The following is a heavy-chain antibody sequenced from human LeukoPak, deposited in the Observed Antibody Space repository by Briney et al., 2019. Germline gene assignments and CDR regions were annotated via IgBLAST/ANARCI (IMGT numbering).Heavy chain of an antibody. CDR2: INHSGGT. D-gene: IGHD3-9*01. V-gene: IGHV4-34*01. CDR1: GGSFSGYY. CDR3: ASGASGRYFDKAFDY. J-gene: IGHJ4*02. Sequence: SETLSLTCAVYGGSFSGYYWSWIRQPPGKGLEWIGEINHSGGTNYNPSLKSRVTISVDTSKNQFSLKLSSVTAADTAVYYCASGASGRYFDKAFDYWGQGTLVTVSS.